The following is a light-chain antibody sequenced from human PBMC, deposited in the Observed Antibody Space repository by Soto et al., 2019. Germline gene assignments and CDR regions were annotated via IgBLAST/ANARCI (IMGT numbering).Light chain of an antibody. CDR1: SSDVGTYNL. CDR3: CSYAGSRTMV. Sequence: QSALTQPASVSGSPGQSITISCTGTSSDVGTYNLVSWYQQHPGKAPKLMIYEGSKWPSGVSNRLSGSKSGNTASLTISGLQAEDEDDYYCCSYAGSRTMVFGGGTKLTVL. J-gene: IGLJ2*01. V-gene: IGLV2-23*01. CDR2: EGS.